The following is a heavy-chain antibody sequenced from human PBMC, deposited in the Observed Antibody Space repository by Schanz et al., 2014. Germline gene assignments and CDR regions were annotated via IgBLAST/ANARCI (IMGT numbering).Heavy chain of an antibody. J-gene: IGHJ3*01. V-gene: IGHV3-23*01. CDR3: TTDKGHFAFDF. CDR2: ISDSGDTA. CDR1: GFTFSDAW. Sequence: EVQLLESGGGLVQPGGSLRLSCAASGFTFSDAWMSWVRQAPGKGLEWVSLISDSGDTAYYADSVKGRFTISRDNFKGALYLQMSSLRADDTAVYSCTTDKGHFAFDFWGQGTMVTVSS.